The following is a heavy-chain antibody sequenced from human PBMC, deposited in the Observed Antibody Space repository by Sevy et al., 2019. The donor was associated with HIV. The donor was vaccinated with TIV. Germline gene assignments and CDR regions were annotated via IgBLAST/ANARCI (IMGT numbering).Heavy chain of an antibody. V-gene: IGHV4-31*03. Sequence: SETLSLTCTVSGGIIRSGGYYWSWIRQHPGKGLEGIGYIYYSGNTYYNPSLKSRVTISVDTSKSQFSLNLSSVTAADTAVYYCARSDGGDYFDYWGQGTLVTVSS. CDR3: ARSDGGDYFDY. CDR1: GGIIRSGGYY. J-gene: IGHJ4*02. CDR2: IYYSGNT.